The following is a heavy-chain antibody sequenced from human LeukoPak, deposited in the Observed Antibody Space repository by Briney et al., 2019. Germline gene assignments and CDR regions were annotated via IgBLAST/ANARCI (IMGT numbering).Heavy chain of an antibody. CDR1: GYTFTSYD. J-gene: IGHJ4*02. V-gene: IGHV1-8*01. CDR3: ARGRWGGRYFDY. D-gene: IGHD3-16*01. CDR2: MNPNSGNT. Sequence: ASVKVSCKASGYTFTSYDINWVRQATGQGLEWMGWMNPNSGNTGYAQKFQGRVTMTRNTSISTAYMELSSLRAEDTAVYYCARGRWGGRYFDYWGQGTLVTVSS.